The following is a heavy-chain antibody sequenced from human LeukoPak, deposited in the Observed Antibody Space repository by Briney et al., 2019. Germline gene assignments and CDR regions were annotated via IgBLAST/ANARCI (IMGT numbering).Heavy chain of an antibody. D-gene: IGHD3-10*01. V-gene: IGHV4-38-2*02. CDR1: GYSITSGYY. J-gene: IGHJ6*03. Sequence: SETLSLTCTVSGYSITSGYYWGWIRQPPGKGLVWIGSFFLKGSTYYNPSLKSRVTISVDTSKNQFSLKLSSVTAADTAVYYCASSYRGGPMVRGVPPYYYYMDIWGKGTTVTVSS. CDR3: ASSYRGGPMVRGVPPYYYYMDI. CDR2: FFLKGST.